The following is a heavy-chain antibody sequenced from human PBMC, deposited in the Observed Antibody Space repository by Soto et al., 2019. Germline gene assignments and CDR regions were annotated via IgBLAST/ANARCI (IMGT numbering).Heavy chain of an antibody. CDR1: GGSISSGGYY. V-gene: IGHV4-31*03. J-gene: IGHJ4*02. D-gene: IGHD6-6*01. Sequence: SETLSLTCTVSGGSISSGGYYWSWIRQHPWKGLEWIGYIYYSGSTYYNPSLKSRVTISVDTSKNQFSLKLSSVTAADTAVYYCARDVKLRYLSSSSAGHYFDYWGQGXLVTVYS. CDR2: IYYSGST. CDR3: ARDVKLRYLSSSSAGHYFDY.